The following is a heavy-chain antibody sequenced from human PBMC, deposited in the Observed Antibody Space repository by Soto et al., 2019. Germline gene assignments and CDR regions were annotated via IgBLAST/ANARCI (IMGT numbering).Heavy chain of an antibody. J-gene: IGHJ4*02. Sequence: QVQLVQSGAEVMKPGASVKVSCKASGYTFTSYGISWVRQAPGQGLEWMGWISAYNGNTNYAQKLQGRVTMTTDTSTSTAYMELRSLRSDDTAVYYCARNFPRIPAAISFFDYWGQGTLVTVSS. V-gene: IGHV1-18*01. D-gene: IGHD2-2*01. CDR2: ISAYNGNT. CDR3: ARNFPRIPAAISFFDY. CDR1: GYTFTSYG.